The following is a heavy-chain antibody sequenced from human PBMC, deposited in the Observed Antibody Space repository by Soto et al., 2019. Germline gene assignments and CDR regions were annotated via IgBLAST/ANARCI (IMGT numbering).Heavy chain of an antibody. Sequence: PGGSLRLSCAASGFNFSNHWMHWVRQRPGEGLVWVSRITSDGKSKAYAESVKGRFAISRDKAKNTRYLQMNGLTAEDTAVYYFAGASGDWPLNWFDPWGLGTLVTVSS. CDR1: GFNFSNHW. D-gene: IGHD2-21*02. J-gene: IGHJ5*01. V-gene: IGHV3-74*01. CDR2: ITSDGKSK. CDR3: AGASGDWPLNWFDP.